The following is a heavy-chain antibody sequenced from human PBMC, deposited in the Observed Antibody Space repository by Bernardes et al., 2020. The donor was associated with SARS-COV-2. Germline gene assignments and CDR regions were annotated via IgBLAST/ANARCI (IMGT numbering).Heavy chain of an antibody. CDR3: VRRTSDWPGIDY. Sequence: GGSLRLSCVASGFTFSNYLFSWVRQVPGKGLECVARINDNGTYTYHADSVKGRFTISRDAAKNSLFLQMNSLRAEDTAVYYCVRRTSDWPGIDYWGQGALF. J-gene: IGHJ4*02. V-gene: IGHV3-74*01. CDR1: GFTFSNYL. CDR2: INDNGTYT. D-gene: IGHD6-19*01.